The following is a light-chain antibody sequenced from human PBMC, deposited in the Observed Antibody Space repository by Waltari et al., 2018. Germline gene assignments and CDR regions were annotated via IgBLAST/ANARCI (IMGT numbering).Light chain of an antibody. V-gene: IGLV2-14*03. CDR3: SSYSSDSTPVV. Sequence: QSALTQPASVSGSLGQSIIISCTGTDSAAGIYAYVSWYQQHPGKAPRFLIYDVTKRPSGVSARFSGSKSGKTASLTISGLQADDEADYYCSSYSSDSTPVVFGGGTRVTVL. CDR1: DSAAGIYAY. J-gene: IGLJ2*01. CDR2: DVT.